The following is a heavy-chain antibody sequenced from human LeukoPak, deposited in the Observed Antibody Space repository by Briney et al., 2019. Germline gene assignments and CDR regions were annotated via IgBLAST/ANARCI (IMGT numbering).Heavy chain of an antibody. CDR2: IIPIFGTA. D-gene: IGHD3-10*01. CDR1: GGTFSSYA. CDR3: ARDYYGSGSYYNVHYFDY. Sequence: SVKVSCKASGGTFSSYAISWVRQAPGQGLEWMGGIIPIFGTANYAQKFQGRVTITADESTSTAYMELSSLRSEDTAVYYCARDYYGSGSYYNVHYFDYWGQGTLVTVSS. J-gene: IGHJ4*02. V-gene: IGHV1-69*13.